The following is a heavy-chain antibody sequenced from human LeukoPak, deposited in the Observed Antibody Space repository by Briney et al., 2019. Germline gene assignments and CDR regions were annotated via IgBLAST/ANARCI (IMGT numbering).Heavy chain of an antibody. Sequence: SETLSLTCTVSGGSISSYYWSWIRQPAGKGLEWIGRIYTSGTTYYSPSLKSRVTISVDTSKNQFSLKVSSATAADTAVYYCARVWGLGYCSGGSCYPHFDYWGQGTLVTVSS. CDR3: ARVWGLGYCSGGSCYPHFDY. V-gene: IGHV4-4*07. CDR2: IYTSGTT. CDR1: GGSISSYY. J-gene: IGHJ4*02. D-gene: IGHD2-15*01.